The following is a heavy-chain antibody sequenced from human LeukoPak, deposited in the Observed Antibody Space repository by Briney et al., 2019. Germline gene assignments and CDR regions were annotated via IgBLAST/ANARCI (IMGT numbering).Heavy chain of an antibody. CDR2: IQSNGDK. CDR1: GFALSSSG. D-gene: IGHD6-25*01. V-gene: IGHV3-30*02. J-gene: IGHJ3*01. CDR3: ARGAAYAFDL. Sequence: GGSLRLSCAASGFALSSSGMDWVRQAPGKGLEWVAFIQSNGDKYYTDSVKGRFTISRDTSSNTLFLQMNSLRPEDTAVYYCARGAAYAFDLWGQGTMVTVSS.